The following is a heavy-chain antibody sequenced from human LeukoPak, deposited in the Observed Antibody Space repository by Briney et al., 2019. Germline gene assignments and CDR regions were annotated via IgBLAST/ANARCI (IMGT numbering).Heavy chain of an antibody. V-gene: IGHV3-7*01. J-gene: IGHJ4*02. CDR3: ARDRGGANDF. Sequence: GGSLRLSCAASEFTFATYWMTWVRQAPGKGLEWVANINQGGNEKHYVDSVRGRFTISRDNARNSVFLQMNGLRADDTAVYYCARDRGGANDFWGQGSLVTLAS. D-gene: IGHD3-16*01. CDR2: INQGGNEK. CDR1: EFTFATYW.